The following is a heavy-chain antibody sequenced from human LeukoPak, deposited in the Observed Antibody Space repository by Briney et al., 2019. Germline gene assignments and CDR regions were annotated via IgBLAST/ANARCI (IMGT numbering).Heavy chain of an antibody. CDR2: ISYDGSNK. CDR3: ARDEDKYYYDSSGYTLDY. Sequence: GGSLRLSCAASGFTFSSYAMHWVRQAPGKGLEWVAVISYDGSNKYYADSVKGRFTISRDNSKNTLYLQMNSLRAEDTAVYYCARDEDKYYYDSSGYTLDYWGQGTLVTVSS. CDR1: GFTFSSYA. V-gene: IGHV3-30-3*01. J-gene: IGHJ4*02. D-gene: IGHD3-22*01.